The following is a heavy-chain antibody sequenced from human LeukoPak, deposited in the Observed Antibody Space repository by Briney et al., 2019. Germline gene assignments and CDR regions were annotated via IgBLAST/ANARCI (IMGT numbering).Heavy chain of an antibody. Sequence: SETLSLTCAVSGGSISSGGYSWSWIRQPPGKGLEWIGYIYHSGSTYYNPSLKSRVTISVDRSKNQFSLKLSSVTAADTAVYYCARGRSNRNDFWSGYSHNWFDPWGQGTLVTVSS. CDR2: IYHSGST. CDR3: ARGRSNRNDFWSGYSHNWFDP. D-gene: IGHD3-3*01. V-gene: IGHV4-30-2*01. J-gene: IGHJ5*02. CDR1: GGSISSGGYS.